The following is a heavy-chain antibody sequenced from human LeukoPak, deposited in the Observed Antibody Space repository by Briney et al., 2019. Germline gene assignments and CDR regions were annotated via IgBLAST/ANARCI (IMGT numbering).Heavy chain of an antibody. V-gene: IGHV3-30*04. D-gene: IGHD2-21*01. CDR1: GFTFSSYA. CDR3: ARRMLFDLDAFDI. J-gene: IGHJ3*02. CDR2: ISYDGSNK. Sequence: GGSLRLSCAASGFTFSSYAVSWVRQAPGKGLEWEAVISYDGSNKYYADSVKGRFTISRDNSKNTLYLQMNSLRAEDTAVYYCARRMLFDLDAFDIWGQGTMVTVSS.